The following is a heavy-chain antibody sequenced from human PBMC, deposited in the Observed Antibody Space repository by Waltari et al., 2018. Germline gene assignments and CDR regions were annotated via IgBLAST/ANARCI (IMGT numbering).Heavy chain of an antibody. Sequence: EVQLLESGGGFLQPGGSLRLSCVASGFTFSNYAMNWFRQAPGKGLEWVSLLSSTGATTYYADSVKARFTISRDNSKNTLYLEMHSLRVEDTAIYYCAKESDSTGYFDYWGQGTLVTVSS. CDR3: AKESDSTGYFDY. CDR2: LSSTGATT. CDR1: GFTFSNYA. J-gene: IGHJ4*02. D-gene: IGHD3-22*01. V-gene: IGHV3-23*01.